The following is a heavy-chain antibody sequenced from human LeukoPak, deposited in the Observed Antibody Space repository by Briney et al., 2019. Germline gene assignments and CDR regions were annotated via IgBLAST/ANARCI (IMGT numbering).Heavy chain of an antibody. CDR2: INTGGRIT. D-gene: IGHD6-13*01. CDR3: AKDMQQLSHFLYAFDI. V-gene: IGHV3-23*01. Sequence: GGSLRLSCAASGFTFSSYSMNWVRQAPGKGLEWVSRINTGGRITNYADSVKGRFTISRDNSKNTLYLQMNSLRAEDTAVYYCAKDMQQLSHFLYAFDIWGQGTMVTVSS. J-gene: IGHJ3*02. CDR1: GFTFSSYS.